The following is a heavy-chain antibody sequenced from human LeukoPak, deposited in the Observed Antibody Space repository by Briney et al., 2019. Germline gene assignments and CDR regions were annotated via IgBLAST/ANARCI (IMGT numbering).Heavy chain of an antibody. CDR2: INHNGNT. CDR3: ATVAIRAEFHFDH. D-gene: IGHD3-10*01. Sequence: SEALSLTCGVSGGSFSTFYWNWIRQHPGKGLEWIGEINHNGNTNYNPSLKGRVTLSVDKSKNQFPLKLRSVTAADTALYYCATVAIRAEFHFDHWGQGLLVTVSS. CDR1: GGSFSTFY. J-gene: IGHJ4*02. V-gene: IGHV4-34*01.